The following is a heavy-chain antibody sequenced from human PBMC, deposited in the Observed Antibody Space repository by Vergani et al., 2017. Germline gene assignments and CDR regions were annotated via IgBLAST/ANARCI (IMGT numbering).Heavy chain of an antibody. CDR1: GFTLSSYG. J-gene: IGHJ5*02. CDR3: AKDPRPMVTSDWFDP. D-gene: IGHD5-18*01. CDR2: IRYDGNNK. V-gene: IGHV3-30*02. Sequence: QVQLVESGGGVVQPGGSLRLSCAASGFTLSSYGMHWVRQAPGKGLEWVAFIRYDGNNKYYADSVKVRFTISRDSSKNTLYLQMSSLRAEDTALYYCAKDPRPMVTSDWFDPWGQGTLVTVSS.